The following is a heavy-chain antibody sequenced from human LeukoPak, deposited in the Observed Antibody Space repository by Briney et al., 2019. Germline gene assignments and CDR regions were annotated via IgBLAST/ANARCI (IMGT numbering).Heavy chain of an antibody. D-gene: IGHD6-13*01. V-gene: IGHV3-23*01. J-gene: IGHJ4*02. CDR1: GFTFSSYA. CDR2: ISGSGGST. Sequence: PGGSLRLSCAASGFTFSSYAMSWVRQAPGKGLEWVSAISGSGGSTYYADSVKGRFTISRDNSKNTLYLQMNSLRAEDTAVYYCARDSFLVAAAGTGNLDYWGQGTLVTVSS. CDR3: ARDSFLVAAAGTGNLDY.